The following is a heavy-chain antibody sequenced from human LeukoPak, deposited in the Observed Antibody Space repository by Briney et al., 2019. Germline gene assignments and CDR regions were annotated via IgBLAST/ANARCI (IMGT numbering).Heavy chain of an antibody. J-gene: IGHJ4*02. Sequence: ASVKVSCKASGYTLTSYYMHWVRQAPGQGLEWMRWINPNSGGTNYAQKFQGRVTMTRDTSISTAYMELSRLRSDDTAVYYCARDRYCSSTSCLYYFDYWGQGTLVTVSS. CDR3: ARDRYCSSTSCLYYFDY. V-gene: IGHV1-2*02. CDR1: GYTLTSYY. CDR2: INPNSGGT. D-gene: IGHD2-2*01.